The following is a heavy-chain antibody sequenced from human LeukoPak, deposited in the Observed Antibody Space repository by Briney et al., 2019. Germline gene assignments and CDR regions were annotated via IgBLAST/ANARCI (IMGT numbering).Heavy chain of an antibody. J-gene: IGHJ6*02. V-gene: IGHV3-53*01. CDR3: AREDGSGSYPGYYYGMDV. CDR2: IYIGGNT. D-gene: IGHD3-10*01. Sequence: GGSLRLSCAAFGFTVSSNYMHWVRQAPGKGLEWVSLIYIGGNTFYADSVKGRFTISRDNSKNTLYLQMNSLRAEDTAVYYCAREDGSGSYPGYYYGMDVWGQGTTVTVSS. CDR1: GFTVSSNY.